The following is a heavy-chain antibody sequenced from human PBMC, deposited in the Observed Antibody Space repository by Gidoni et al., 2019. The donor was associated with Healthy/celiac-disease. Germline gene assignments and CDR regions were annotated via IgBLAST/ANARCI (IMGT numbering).Heavy chain of an antibody. Sequence: QVQLLASGGGLVPPGRSLRLSCAASGFTFPSYCMPWVRQAPGKGLEWVAVISYDGSNKYYADSVKGRFTISRDNSKNTLYLQMNSLRAEDTAVYYCAKEEREILMLYSGYDNYYFDYWGQGTLVTVSS. D-gene: IGHD5-12*01. J-gene: IGHJ4*02. V-gene: IGHV3-30*18. CDR2: ISYDGSNK. CDR3: AKEEREILMLYSGYDNYYFDY. CDR1: GFTFPSYC.